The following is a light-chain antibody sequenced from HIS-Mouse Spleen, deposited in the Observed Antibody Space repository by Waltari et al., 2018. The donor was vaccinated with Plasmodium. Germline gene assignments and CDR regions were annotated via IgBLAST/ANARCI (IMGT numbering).Light chain of an antibody. CDR2: GAS. Sequence: EIVLTQSPGTLSLSPGERATLSCRASQSVSSTYLAWYQQKPGLAPRLLIYGASSRATGIPDRFSGSGSGTDFTLTISRLEPEDFAVYYCQKYGSSPYTFGQGTKLEIK. J-gene: IGKJ2*01. CDR3: QKYGSSPYT. V-gene: IGKV3-20*01. CDR1: QSVSSTY.